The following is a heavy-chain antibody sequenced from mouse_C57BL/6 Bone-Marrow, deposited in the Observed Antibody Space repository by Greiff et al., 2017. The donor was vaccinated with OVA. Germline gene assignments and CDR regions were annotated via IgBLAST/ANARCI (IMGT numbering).Heavy chain of an antibody. CDR1: GYTFTSYW. J-gene: IGHJ2*01. CDR2: IYPSDSET. CDR3: ARSGLGYYFDY. V-gene: IGHV1-61*01. D-gene: IGHD4-1*01. Sequence: VQLQQPGAELVRPGSSVKLSCKASGYTFTSYWMDWVKQRPGQGLEWIGNIYPSDSETHYNQKFKDKATLTVDKSSSTAYMQLSSLTSEDSAVDDGARSGLGYYFDYWGQGTTLTVSS.